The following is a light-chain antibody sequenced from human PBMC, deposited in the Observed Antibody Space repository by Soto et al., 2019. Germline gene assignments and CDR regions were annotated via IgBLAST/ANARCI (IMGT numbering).Light chain of an antibody. J-gene: IGLJ1*01. CDR1: SSDVGGYNY. CDR3: ASYASDVTYL. V-gene: IGLV2-14*01. CDR2: EVS. Sequence: QSALTQPASVSGSPGQSITISCTGTSSDVGGYNYVSWYQLHPGKAPKLMIHEVSERPSGVSNRFSGSKSGNTASLTISGLQAEDEADYYCASYASDVTYLFGSGPKVTVL.